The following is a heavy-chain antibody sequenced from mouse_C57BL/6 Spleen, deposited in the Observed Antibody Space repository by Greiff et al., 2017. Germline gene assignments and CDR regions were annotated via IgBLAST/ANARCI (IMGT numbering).Heavy chain of an antibody. V-gene: IGHV1-82*01. CDR3: AYSLYYFDY. J-gene: IGHJ2*01. D-gene: IGHD3-1*01. CDR2: IYPGDGDT. Sequence: VQLQQSAPELVKPGASVKISCKASGYAFSSSWMNWVKQRPGKGLEWIGRIYPGDGDTNYNGKFKGKATLTADKSSSTAYMQLSSLTSEDSAVYFCAYSLYYFDYWGQGTTLTVSS. CDR1: GYAFSSSW.